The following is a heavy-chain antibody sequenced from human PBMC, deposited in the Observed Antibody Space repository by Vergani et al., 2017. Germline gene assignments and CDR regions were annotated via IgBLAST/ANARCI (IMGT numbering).Heavy chain of an antibody. D-gene: IGHD3-22*01. Sequence: QVQLVQSGAEVKKPGSSVKVSCKGSGGSFSNLGISWVRQAPGQGLEWMGGNIPIFGTANYAQKFQGRVTITADESTSTAYRELSSLRSEDTAVYYCARAGYYYDSSCYRIYYYYYYMDVWGKGTTVTVSS. J-gene: IGHJ6*03. CDR1: GGSFSNLG. CDR2: NIPIFGTA. CDR3: ARAGYYYDSSCYRIYYYYYYMDV. V-gene: IGHV1-69*01.